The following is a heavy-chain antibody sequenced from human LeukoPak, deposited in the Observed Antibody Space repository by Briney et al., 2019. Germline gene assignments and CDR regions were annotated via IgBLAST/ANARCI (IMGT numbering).Heavy chain of an antibody. D-gene: IGHD2/OR15-2a*01. CDR2: IYYSGST. CDR1: GGSISSYN. V-gene: IGHV4-59*01. J-gene: IGHJ3*02. CDR3: AVTGLDAFDI. Sequence: SETLSLTCTVSGGSISSYNWSWIRQPPGKGLEWIGYIYYSGSTNYNPSLKSRVTISVDPSKNQFSLKLRSVTAADTAVYYCAVTGLDAFDIWGQGTMVTVSS.